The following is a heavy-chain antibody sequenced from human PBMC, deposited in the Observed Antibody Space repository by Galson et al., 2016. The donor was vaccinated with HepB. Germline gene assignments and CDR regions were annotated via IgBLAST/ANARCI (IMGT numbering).Heavy chain of an antibody. CDR2: IIPISGTA. Sequence: SVKVSCKASGGTFSTYAISWVRQAPGQGLEWMGGIIPISGTADYAQKFQGRVTITADESTSSTYMELSSLRSEDTAVYYCARRGAMWSDFDYWGQGTLVTVSS. CDR3: ARRGAMWSDFDY. D-gene: IGHD2-2*01. J-gene: IGHJ4*02. CDR1: GGTFSTYA. V-gene: IGHV1-69*13.